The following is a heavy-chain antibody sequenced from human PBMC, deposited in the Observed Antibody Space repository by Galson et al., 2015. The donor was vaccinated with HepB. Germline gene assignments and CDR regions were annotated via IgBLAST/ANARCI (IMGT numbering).Heavy chain of an antibody. V-gene: IGHV3-23*01. CDR2: ISGSGGST. CDR1: GFTFHTYA. Sequence: SLRLSCAAYGFTFHTYAMNWVRQAPGKGLDWVSTISGSGGSTYYAASVKGRFTISRDNSNNTLYLQMNSLRGDDTAVYYCANLPEDYYYYGMHVWGQGTTVTVSS. J-gene: IGHJ6*02. CDR3: ANLPEDYYYYGMHV.